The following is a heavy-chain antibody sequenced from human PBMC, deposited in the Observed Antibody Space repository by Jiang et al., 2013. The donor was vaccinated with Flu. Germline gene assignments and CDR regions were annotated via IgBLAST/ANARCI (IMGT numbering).Heavy chain of an antibody. D-gene: IGHD3-3*01. CDR3: ARDTKKPYYDFWSGHPYYFDY. CDR1: GGSITMP. CDR2: ISDSGTI. V-gene: IGHV4-59*01. Sequence: SLTCSVSGGSITMPIGAGSGSPRKGLEWIGSISDSGTIEYNPSLKSRLTISVDTSKNQFSLKLSSVTAADTAVYYCARDTKKPYYDFWSGHPYYFDYWGQGTLVTVSS. J-gene: IGHJ4*02.